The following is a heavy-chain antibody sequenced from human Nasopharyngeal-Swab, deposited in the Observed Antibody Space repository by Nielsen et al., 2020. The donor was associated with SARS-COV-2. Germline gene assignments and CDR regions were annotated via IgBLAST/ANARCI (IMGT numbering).Heavy chain of an antibody. J-gene: IGHJ4*02. CDR3: ASGGYDFWSGYPSDY. CDR1: GFTFSDYC. D-gene: IGHD3-3*01. CDR2: ISTTGSSK. Sequence: GESLKISCAASGFTFSDYCMSWIRQAPGKGLEWVSHISTTGSSKYYADSLKGRFTISRGNDKNSLYLQMNSLRADDTAVYYCASGGYDFWSGYPSDYWGLGTLVTVSS. V-gene: IGHV3-11*04.